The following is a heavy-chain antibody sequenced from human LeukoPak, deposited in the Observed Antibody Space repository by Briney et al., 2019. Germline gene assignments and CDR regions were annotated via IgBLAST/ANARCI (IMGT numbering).Heavy chain of an antibody. CDR2: INPNSGGT. Sequence: ASVKVSCKASGYTFTGYYMHWVRQAPGQGLEWMGWINPNSGGTNYAQKFQGRVTMTRDTSISTAYMELSRLRSDDTAVYYCARAPLEWLFSNFDYWGQGTLVTVSS. V-gene: IGHV1-2*02. D-gene: IGHD3-3*01. J-gene: IGHJ4*02. CDR1: GYTFTGYY. CDR3: ARAPLEWLFSNFDY.